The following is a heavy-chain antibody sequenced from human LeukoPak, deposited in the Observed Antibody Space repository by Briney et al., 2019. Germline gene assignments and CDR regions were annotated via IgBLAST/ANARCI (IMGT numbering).Heavy chain of an antibody. CDR1: GFTFSTYW. V-gene: IGHV3-7*03. CDR2: MKPDGGEI. CDR3: ARDLVVPAAMGYFDY. D-gene: IGHD2-2*01. Sequence: GGSLRLSCAASGFTFSTYWMSWLRQAPGKGLEWVANMKPDGGEIYYVDSVKGRFTISRDNSKNSLYLQMNSLRAEDTAVYYCARDLVVPAAMGYFDYWGRETLVTVSS. J-gene: IGHJ4*02.